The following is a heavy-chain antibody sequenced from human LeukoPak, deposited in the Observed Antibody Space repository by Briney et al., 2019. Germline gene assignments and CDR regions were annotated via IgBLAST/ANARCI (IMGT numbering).Heavy chain of an antibody. J-gene: IGHJ4*02. Sequence: GGSLRLSCAASGFTFRTYAMSWVRQAPGKGLEWASAISSSGEKTYYADSVKGRFTISRDNSKNTLYLQMNSLRAEDTVVYYCANYFGSVTIDYWGQGTLVTVSS. CDR2: ISSSGEKT. V-gene: IGHV3-23*01. CDR3: ANYFGSVTIDY. D-gene: IGHD3-10*01. CDR1: GFTFRTYA.